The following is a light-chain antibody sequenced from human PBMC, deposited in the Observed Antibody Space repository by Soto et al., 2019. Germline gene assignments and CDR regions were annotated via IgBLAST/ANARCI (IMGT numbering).Light chain of an antibody. Sequence: DIQMTQSPSTLSASVGDRVTITCRASQSISSWLAWYQQKPGKAPKLLIYDASSLESGVPSRFSGSGSGTEFTLTISSLQSEDFAVYYCQQHDKSPPAFGQGTKWIS. CDR1: QSISSW. CDR2: DAS. CDR3: QQHDKSPPA. V-gene: IGKV1-5*01. J-gene: IGKJ1*01.